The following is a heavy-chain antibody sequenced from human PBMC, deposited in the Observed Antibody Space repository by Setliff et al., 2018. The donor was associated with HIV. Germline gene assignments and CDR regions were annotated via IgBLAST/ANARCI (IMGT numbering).Heavy chain of an antibody. Sequence: SETLSLTCSVSGASITSHNWSWIRQAAGKGLEWIGRIYTRGNTNYDPSLRSRVTMSVDTSKNQFSLKVTSVTAADTAVYYCTRDLWGDDYYYNNMDVWGKGTTVTVSS. CDR2: IYTRGNT. V-gene: IGHV4-4*07. D-gene: IGHD2-21*02. CDR1: GASITSHN. CDR3: TRDLWGDDYYYNNMDV. J-gene: IGHJ6*03.